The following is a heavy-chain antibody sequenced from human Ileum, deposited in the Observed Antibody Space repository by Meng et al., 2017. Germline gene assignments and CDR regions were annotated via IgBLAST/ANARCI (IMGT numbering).Heavy chain of an antibody. CDR1: GYTFTNSY. D-gene: IGHD3-3*02. J-gene: IGHJ4*02. V-gene: IGHV1-46*01. CDR3: ARVLVPSIKTPIHY. Sequence: QVQLVQSGAEVKKPGASVKVSCTASGYTFTNSYMHWVRQAPGQGPEWMGIINPTGGATTYAQKFQGRVTMTRDTSTSTVYMELSSLRSEDTAMYYCARVLVPSIKTPIHYWGQGTLVTVSS. CDR2: INPTGGAT.